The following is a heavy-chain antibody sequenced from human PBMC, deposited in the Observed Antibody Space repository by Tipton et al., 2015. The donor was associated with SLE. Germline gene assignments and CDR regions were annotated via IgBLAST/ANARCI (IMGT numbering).Heavy chain of an antibody. CDR3: GRGVYSESSVGMDV. V-gene: IGHV3-74*01. Sequence: TLSLTCAVYGGSFNGYLWSWFRQSPGKGLEWISRISRDGSTTYYTDSVKGRFTISRDNAKNTVYLQMNSLSGDDTAVYYCGRGVYSESSVGMDVWGQGTTVTVSS. CDR2: ISRDGSTT. J-gene: IGHJ6*02. CDR1: GGSFNGYL. D-gene: IGHD6-19*01.